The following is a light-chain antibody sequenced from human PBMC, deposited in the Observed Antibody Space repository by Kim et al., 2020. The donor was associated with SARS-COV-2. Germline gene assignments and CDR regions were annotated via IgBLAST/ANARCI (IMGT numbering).Light chain of an antibody. J-gene: IGKJ2*01. V-gene: IGKV1-33*01. CDR1: QDISNY. Sequence: DIQMTQSPSSLSASVGDSVTITCQASQDISNYLNWYQQKPGKAPKLLIYDASNLETGVPSRFSGSGSGTDFTFTISSLQPEDIATYYCQQYDNLLPYTFGQGTKLEI. CDR3: QQYDNLLPYT. CDR2: DAS.